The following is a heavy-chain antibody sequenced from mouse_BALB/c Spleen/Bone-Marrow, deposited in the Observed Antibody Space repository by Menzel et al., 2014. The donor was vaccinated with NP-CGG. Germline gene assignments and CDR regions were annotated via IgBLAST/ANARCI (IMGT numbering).Heavy chain of an antibody. V-gene: IGHV1-54*01. CDR1: GYAFTNYL. D-gene: IGHD4-1*01. CDR2: INPGSGGT. J-gene: IGHJ4*01. Sequence: VKLQESGAELVRPGTSVKVSCKASGYAFTNYLIEWVKQRPGQGLEWIGVINPGSGGTNYNEKLKAKATLTADKSSSTAYMQLSSLTSDDSAVYFCARCLTGTSAMDYWGQGTSVTVSS. CDR3: ARCLTGTSAMDY.